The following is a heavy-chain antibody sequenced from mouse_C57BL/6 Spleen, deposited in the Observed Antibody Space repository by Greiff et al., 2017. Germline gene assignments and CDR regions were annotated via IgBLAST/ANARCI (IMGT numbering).Heavy chain of an antibody. CDR2: LYPGSGNT. Sequence: QVQLQQSGPELVKPGASVKISCKASGYSFTSYYIHWVKQRPGQGLEWIGWLYPGSGNTKYNEKFKGKATLTADTSSSTAYMPLSSLTSEDSAVYYCARGDYGPYYFDYWGQGTTLTVSS. V-gene: IGHV1-66*01. CDR1: GYSFTSYY. CDR3: ARGDYGPYYFDY. D-gene: IGHD1-1*01. J-gene: IGHJ2*01.